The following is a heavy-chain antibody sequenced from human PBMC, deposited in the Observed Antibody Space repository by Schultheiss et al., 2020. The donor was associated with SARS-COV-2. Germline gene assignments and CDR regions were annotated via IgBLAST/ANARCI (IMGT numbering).Heavy chain of an antibody. J-gene: IGHJ5*02. Sequence: SETLSLTCTVSGGSISSGGYYWSWIRQHPGKGLEWIGYIYYSGSTYYNPSLKSRVTISVDTSKNQFSLKLSSVTAADTAVYYCARTTSIAARLPRGWFDPWGQGTLVTVSS. V-gene: IGHV4-31*03. CDR2: IYYSGST. D-gene: IGHD6-6*01. CDR1: GGSISSGGYY. CDR3: ARTTSIAARLPRGWFDP.